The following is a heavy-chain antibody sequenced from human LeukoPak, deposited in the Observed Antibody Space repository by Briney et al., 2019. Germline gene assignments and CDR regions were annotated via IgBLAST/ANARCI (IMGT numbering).Heavy chain of an antibody. CDR3: AWRGVEYDYVWGSYRPKYYFDY. J-gene: IGHJ4*02. V-gene: IGHV1-18*01. CDR2: ISAYNRNT. Sequence: ASVKVSCKASGYTFTSYGISWVRQAPGQALEWMGWISAYNRNTKCAQKLQGRVTMTVDTSTSTAYMEPSSLRSEDTAVYYCAWRGVEYDYVWGSYRPKYYFDYWGQGTLVTVSS. CDR1: GYTFTSYG. D-gene: IGHD3-16*02.